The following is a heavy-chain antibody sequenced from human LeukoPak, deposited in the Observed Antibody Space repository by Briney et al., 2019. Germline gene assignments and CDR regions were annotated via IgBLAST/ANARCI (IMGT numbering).Heavy chain of an antibody. Sequence: GRSLRLSCTASGFIFGEHAMSWVRQAPGKGLEWVGLIRSKAYGGTAEYAASVKGRFSISRDDSKNIAYLQMNSLESEDTAVYYCTRKTIGASLDYWGQGTLVTVSS. CDR1: GFIFGEHA. V-gene: IGHV3-49*04. CDR2: IRSKAYGGTA. J-gene: IGHJ4*02. CDR3: TRKTIGASLDY. D-gene: IGHD4/OR15-4a*01.